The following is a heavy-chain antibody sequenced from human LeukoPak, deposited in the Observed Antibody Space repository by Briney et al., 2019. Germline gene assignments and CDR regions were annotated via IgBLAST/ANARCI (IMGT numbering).Heavy chain of an antibody. D-gene: IGHD3-22*01. J-gene: IGHJ6*03. CDR3: ARVNYYDSSGYSPVDYYYYMDV. Sequence: GGSLRLSCAASGFTFSDYYMSWIRQAPGKGLEWVSYISSSGSTIYYADSVKGRFTISRDNAKNSLYLQMNSLRAEDTAVYYCARVNYYDSSGYSPVDYYYYMDVWGKGTTVTISS. CDR2: ISSSGSTI. V-gene: IGHV3-11*01. CDR1: GFTFSDYY.